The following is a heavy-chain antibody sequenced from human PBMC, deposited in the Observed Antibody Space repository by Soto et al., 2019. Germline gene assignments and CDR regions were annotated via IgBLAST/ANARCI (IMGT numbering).Heavy chain of an antibody. CDR3: ARSTGYYFIDY. J-gene: IGHJ4*02. Sequence: QVQPVQSGAEVKKPGASVKVSCKAYGYTFTSYAMHWVRQAPGQRLEWMGWINAGNGNTKYSQKFQGRVTITRDTSASTAYMELSSLRSEDTAVYYCARSTGYYFIDYWGQGTLVTVSS. D-gene: IGHD3-9*01. CDR2: INAGNGNT. V-gene: IGHV1-3*01. CDR1: GYTFTSYA.